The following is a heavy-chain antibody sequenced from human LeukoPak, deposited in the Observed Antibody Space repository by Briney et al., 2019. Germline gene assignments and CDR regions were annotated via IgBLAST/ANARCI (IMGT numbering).Heavy chain of an antibody. Sequence: PGGTLRLSCVASGFTFSNYGTSWVRQAPGKGLEWVSGIVGSGVTTYYADSVKGRFTISRDNSKNTLYLHMNGLRVEDTAIYYCARDERWIQFNYWGQGTLVTVSS. CDR3: ARDERWIQFNY. D-gene: IGHD5-18*01. CDR2: IVGSGVTT. J-gene: IGHJ4*02. V-gene: IGHV3-23*01. CDR1: GFTFSNYG.